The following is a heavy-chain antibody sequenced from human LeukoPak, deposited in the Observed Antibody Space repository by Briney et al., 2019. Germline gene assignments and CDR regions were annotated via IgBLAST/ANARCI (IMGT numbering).Heavy chain of an antibody. CDR3: ARDYDGNLDY. Sequence: GGSLRLSCAASGFTFSTYWMAWVRQAPGKGLEWVANTKLDESERNYVDSVKGRFTISRDNAKNSLYLQMNSLRAEDTALYYCARDYDGNLDYWGQGALVTVSS. CDR2: TKLDESER. V-gene: IGHV3-7*05. J-gene: IGHJ4*02. D-gene: IGHD4-23*01. CDR1: GFTFSTYW.